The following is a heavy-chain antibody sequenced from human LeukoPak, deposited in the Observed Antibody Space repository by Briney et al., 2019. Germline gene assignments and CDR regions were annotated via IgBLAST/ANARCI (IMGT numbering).Heavy chain of an antibody. CDR1: GGSISSYY. D-gene: IGHD6-19*01. CDR2: IYYSGST. CDR3: ARGILAVAGQPRYFDY. V-gene: IGHV4-59*01. Sequence: SETLSLTCTVSGGSISSYYWSWIRQPPGKGLEWIGYIYYSGSTNYNPSLKSRVTISLDTSKNQFSLKLSSVTAADTAVYYCARGILAVAGQPRYFDYWGQGTLVTVSS. J-gene: IGHJ4*02.